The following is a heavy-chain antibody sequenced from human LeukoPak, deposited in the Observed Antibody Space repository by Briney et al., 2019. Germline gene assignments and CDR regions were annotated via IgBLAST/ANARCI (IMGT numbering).Heavy chain of an antibody. CDR2: ISGSGGST. V-gene: IGHV3-23*01. Sequence: GGSLRLSCAASGFTFSSYAMSWVRQAPGKGLEWVSAISGSGGSTYYADSVKGRFTISSDNSKNTLYLQMNSLRAGDTAVYYCAKGGYDYVWGSYRDFFDYWGQGTLVTVSS. CDR1: GFTFSSYA. D-gene: IGHD3-16*02. CDR3: AKGGYDYVWGSYRDFFDY. J-gene: IGHJ4*02.